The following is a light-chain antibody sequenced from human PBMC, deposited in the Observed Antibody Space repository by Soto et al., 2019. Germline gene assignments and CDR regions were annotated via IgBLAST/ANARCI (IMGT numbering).Light chain of an antibody. CDR3: QQYGSSPPYT. J-gene: IGKJ2*01. CDR1: QSVSSSY. V-gene: IGKV3-20*01. Sequence: EIVLTQSPGTLSLSPGERATLSCRASQSVSSSYLAWYQQKPGQAPRLLIYGALNRATGIPDRFSASGSRTDFTLTISRLEPEDFAMYYCQQYGSSPPYTFGQGNKLEIK. CDR2: GAL.